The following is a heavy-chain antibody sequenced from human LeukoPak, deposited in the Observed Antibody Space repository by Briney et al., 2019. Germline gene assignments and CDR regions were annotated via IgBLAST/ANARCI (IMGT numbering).Heavy chain of an antibody. V-gene: IGHV3-23*01. CDR1: GFTFSSYA. J-gene: IGHJ4*02. D-gene: IGHD7-27*01. CDR3: AKSRSGSANWGLQIFDN. Sequence: PGGSLRLSCAASGFTFSSYAMSWVRQAPGKGLEWVSAISGSGGSTYYADSVKGRFTISRDNSKNTLYLQMNSLRAEDTAVYFCAKSRSGSANWGLQIFDNWGQGTLVTVSS. CDR2: ISGSGGST.